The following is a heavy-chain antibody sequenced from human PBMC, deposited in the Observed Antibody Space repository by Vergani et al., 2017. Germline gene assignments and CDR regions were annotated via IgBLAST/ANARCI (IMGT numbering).Heavy chain of an antibody. V-gene: IGHV1-8*03. CDR3: ARGSTMVRVKGWFDP. CDR1: GYTFTSYD. D-gene: IGHD3-10*01. J-gene: IGHJ5*02. Sequence: QVQLVQSGAEVKKPGASVKVSCKASGYTFTSYDINWVRQATGQGLEWMGWMNPNSGNTGDAQKFQGRGTITRNTSISTAYMELSSLRSEDTAVYYCARGSTMVRVKGWFDPWGQGTLVTVSS. CDR2: MNPNSGNT.